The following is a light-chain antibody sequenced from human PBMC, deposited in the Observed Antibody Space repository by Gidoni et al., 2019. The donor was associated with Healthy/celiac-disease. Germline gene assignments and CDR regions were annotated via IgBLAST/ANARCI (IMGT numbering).Light chain of an antibody. Sequence: DIQLTQSPSSLSASVGDRVTITRRAIQSISSYLNWYQQKPGKAPKLLIYAASSLQSGVPSRFSGSGSGTDFTLTISSLQPEDCATYYCQQSYSTPPWTFGQGTKVEIK. CDR1: QSISSY. V-gene: IGKV1-39*01. CDR3: QQSYSTPPWT. J-gene: IGKJ1*01. CDR2: AAS.